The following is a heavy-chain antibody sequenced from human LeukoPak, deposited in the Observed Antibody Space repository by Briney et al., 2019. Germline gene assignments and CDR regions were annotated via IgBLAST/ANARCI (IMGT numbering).Heavy chain of an antibody. Sequence: GGSLRLSCAASGFTFSSYGMHWVRQAPGKGLEWVAVISYDGSNKYYADSVKGRFTISRDNSKNTLYLQMNSLRAEDTAVYYCARTASRIAAAGKADYYYYGMDVWGQGTTVTVSS. V-gene: IGHV3-30*03. D-gene: IGHD6-13*01. CDR2: ISYDGSNK. CDR1: GFTFSSYG. J-gene: IGHJ6*02. CDR3: ARTASRIAAAGKADYYYYGMDV.